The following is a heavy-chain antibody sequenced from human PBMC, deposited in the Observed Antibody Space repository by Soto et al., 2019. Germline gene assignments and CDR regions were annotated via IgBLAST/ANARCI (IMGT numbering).Heavy chain of an antibody. Sequence: GGSLRLSCAASGFTFSSYAMSWVRQAPGKGLEWVSAISGSGGSTYYADSVKGRFTISRDNSKNTLYLQMNSLRAEDTAVYYCAKGKYDFWSGYSPAPFDPWGQGTLVTVSS. CDR1: GFTFSSYA. CDR3: AKGKYDFWSGYSPAPFDP. D-gene: IGHD3-3*01. J-gene: IGHJ5*02. V-gene: IGHV3-23*01. CDR2: ISGSGGST.